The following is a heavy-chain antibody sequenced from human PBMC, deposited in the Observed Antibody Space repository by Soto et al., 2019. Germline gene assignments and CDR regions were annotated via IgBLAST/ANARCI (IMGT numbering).Heavy chain of an antibody. V-gene: IGHV4-61*03. CDR2: MSHRGGT. CDR3: ARVERGTATTVVDAFDI. Sequence: SETLSLTCAVYGGSVSSGNYYWSWIRQPPGKGLEWIGEMSHRGGTHFNPSLKSRFTISVDTSKNHFSLKMSSVTAADTALYYCARVERGTATTVVDAFDIWGPGTMVTVSS. CDR1: GGSVSSGNYY. D-gene: IGHD1-1*01. J-gene: IGHJ3*02.